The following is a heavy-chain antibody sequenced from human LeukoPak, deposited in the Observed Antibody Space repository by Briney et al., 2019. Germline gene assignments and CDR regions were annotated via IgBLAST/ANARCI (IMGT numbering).Heavy chain of an antibody. CDR1: GGSISSYY. CDR3: ARDFYRSGWTRFDS. CDR2: LYYTGST. D-gene: IGHD6-19*01. V-gene: IGHV4-59*12. Sequence: PSETLSLTCTVSGGSISSYYWSWIRQPPGKGLECIGYLYYTGSTYYNPSLKSRVTISVDTSKNQFSLKLTSVTAADTAVYYCARDFYRSGWTRFDSWGQGTLVTVSS. J-gene: IGHJ4*02.